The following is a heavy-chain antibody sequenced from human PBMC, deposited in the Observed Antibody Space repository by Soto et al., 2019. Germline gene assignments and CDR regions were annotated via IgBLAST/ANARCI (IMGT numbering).Heavy chain of an antibody. CDR1: GFTFSSYG. Sequence: QVQLVESGGGVVQPGRSLRLSCAASGFTFSSYGMHRVRQAPGKGLEWVAVIWYDGSNKYYADSVKGRFTISRDNSKNTLYLQMNSLRAEDTAVYYCARDAAYGDYTFDYWGQGTLVTVSS. J-gene: IGHJ4*02. CDR2: IWYDGSNK. CDR3: ARDAAYGDYTFDY. D-gene: IGHD4-17*01. V-gene: IGHV3-33*01.